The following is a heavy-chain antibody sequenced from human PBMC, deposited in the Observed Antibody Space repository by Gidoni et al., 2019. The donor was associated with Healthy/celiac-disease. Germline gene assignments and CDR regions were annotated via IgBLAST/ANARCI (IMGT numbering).Heavy chain of an antibody. V-gene: IGHV4-59*08. CDR3: ARGLLDYGDYYYYGMDV. CDR2: IYYSGST. Sequence: QVQLQESGPGLVKPSETLSLTCTVSGGSISSYYCSWIRQPPGKGLEWIGYIYYSGSTNYNPSLKSRVTISVDTSKIQFSLKLSSVTAADTAVYYCARGLLDYGDYYYYGMDVWGQGTTVTVSS. CDR1: GGSISSYY. J-gene: IGHJ6*02. D-gene: IGHD4-17*01.